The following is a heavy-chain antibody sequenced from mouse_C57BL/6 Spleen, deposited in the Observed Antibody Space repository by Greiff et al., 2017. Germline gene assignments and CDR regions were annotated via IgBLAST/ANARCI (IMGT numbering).Heavy chain of an antibody. CDR1: GYTFTSYW. J-gene: IGHJ2*01. D-gene: IGHD1-1*01. CDR3: AISTTVVANSPYFDY. Sequence: LQQPGAELVKPGASVKLSCKASGYTFTSYWTHWVKQRPGQGLEWIGMIHPNSGSTNYNEKFKSKATLTVDKSSSTAYMQLSSLTSEDSAVYYCAISTTVVANSPYFDYWGQGTTLTVSS. V-gene: IGHV1-64*01. CDR2: IHPNSGST.